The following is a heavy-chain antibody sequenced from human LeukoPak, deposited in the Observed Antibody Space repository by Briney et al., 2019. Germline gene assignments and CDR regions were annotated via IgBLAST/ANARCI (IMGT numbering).Heavy chain of an antibody. V-gene: IGHV3-23*01. J-gene: IGHJ4*02. CDR3: AKNYGTSRPFYDY. D-gene: IGHD4-17*01. Sequence: GGSLRLSCAASGFTFSNYAMTWVRQAPGKGLQWVSAISGDAIYTYYLDSVKGRFTTSRDNSKNTLFLQMNSPRADDTAVYYCAKNYGTSRPFYDYWGQGIVVTVSS. CDR2: ISGDAIYT. CDR1: GFTFSNYA.